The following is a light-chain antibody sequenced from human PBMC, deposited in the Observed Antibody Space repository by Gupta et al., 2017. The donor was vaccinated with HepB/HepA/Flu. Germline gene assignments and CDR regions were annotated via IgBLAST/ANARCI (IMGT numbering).Light chain of an antibody. V-gene: IGLV4-69*01. CDR1: SGHSSYS. Sequence: QVVLTQSPSASASLGASVRPTCPLSSGHSSYSIAWHQQQPQKGPRYLMRLNSDGSLNKGDAIPDRFSGSSSGAERYLTISSLQSEDEADYYCQTWGTAILFGGGTKLTVL. CDR3: QTWGTAIL. CDR2: LNSDGSL. J-gene: IGLJ2*01.